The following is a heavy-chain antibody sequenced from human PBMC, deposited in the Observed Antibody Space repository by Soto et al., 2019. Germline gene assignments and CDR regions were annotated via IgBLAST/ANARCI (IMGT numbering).Heavy chain of an antibody. CDR1: GGSISSGGYY. J-gene: IGHJ6*02. V-gene: IGHV4-31*03. CDR2: IYYSGTT. D-gene: IGHD2-21*01. CDR3: AASCVACGGFNYYGMDV. Sequence: QVQLQESGPGLVKPSQTLSLTCTVSGGSISSGGYYWYWIRQHPGKGLEWIGYIYYSGTTYYNPYPRSRVNRSVDTYKNQFSLTLSSVTAADTAVYYCAASCVACGGFNYYGMDVWGQGTTVTVSS.